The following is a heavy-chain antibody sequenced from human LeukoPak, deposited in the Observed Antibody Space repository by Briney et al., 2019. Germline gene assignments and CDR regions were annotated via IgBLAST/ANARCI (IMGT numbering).Heavy chain of an antibody. D-gene: IGHD2-15*01. V-gene: IGHV4-59*01. J-gene: IGHJ6*03. CDR1: GGSISSYY. Sequence: NPSETLSLTCTVSGGSISSYYWSWIRQPPGKGLEWIGYIYYSGSTNYNPSLKSRVTISVDTSKNQFSLKLSSVTAADTAVYYRASGYCSGGSCYDYYYYYYMDVWGKGTTVTVSS. CDR3: ASGYCSGGSCYDYYYYYYMDV. CDR2: IYYSGST.